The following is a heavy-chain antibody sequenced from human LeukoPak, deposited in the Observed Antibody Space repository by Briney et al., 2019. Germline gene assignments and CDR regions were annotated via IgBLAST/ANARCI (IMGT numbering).Heavy chain of an antibody. CDR1: GFTFSSYS. D-gene: IGHD6-13*01. V-gene: IGHV3-21*01. CDR3: ARGDLAGYSSSWLFDY. J-gene: IGHJ4*02. CDR2: ISSSSSYI. Sequence: PGGSLRLSCAASGFTFSSYSMNWVRQAPGKGLEWVSSISSSSSYIYYADSVKGRFTISRDNAKNSLYLQMNGLRAEDTAVYYCARGDLAGYSSSWLFDYWGQGTLVTVSS.